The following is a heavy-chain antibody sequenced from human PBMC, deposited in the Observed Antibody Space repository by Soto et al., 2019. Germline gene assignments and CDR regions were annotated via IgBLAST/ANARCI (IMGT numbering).Heavy chain of an antibody. D-gene: IGHD7-27*01. CDR2: ISAYSSNT. CDR3: ARDSGNLGNWAYFFDS. Sequence: QGQLVQSGAEVKKPGASVKVACKASGYTFTDFGISWVRQAPGQGLEWMGWISAYSSNTNYALKVQGRVTMTTDTSTSTAYMELKNLTSDDTAVYYGARDSGNLGNWAYFFDSWGQGTLVTVSS. V-gene: IGHV1-18*01. CDR1: GYTFTDFG. J-gene: IGHJ4*02.